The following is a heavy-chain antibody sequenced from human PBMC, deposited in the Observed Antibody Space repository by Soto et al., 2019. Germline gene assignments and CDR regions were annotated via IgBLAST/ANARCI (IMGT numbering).Heavy chain of an antibody. Sequence: SQALSLTCAISRGSVSSSSAAWNWVRQSPSRGLEWLGRTYYRSKWYNDYAVSMKSRITINPDTYKNQFSLQLKSVTPEETAVYYCARMLGATEDFRGQGTTVPVSP. J-gene: IGHJ4*02. D-gene: IGHD1-26*01. V-gene: IGHV6-1*01. CDR3: ARMLGATEDF. CDR1: RGSVSSSSAA. CDR2: TYYRSKWYN.